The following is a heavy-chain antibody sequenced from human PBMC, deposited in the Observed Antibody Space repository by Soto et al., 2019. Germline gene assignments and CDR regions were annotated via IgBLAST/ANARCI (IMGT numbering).Heavy chain of an antibody. CDR3: ARVVATIECSSTSCYELAARNWLDP. V-gene: IGHV4-31*03. Sequence: TLSLTCTVSGGSISSGGYYWSWIRQHPGKGLEWIGYIYYSGSTYYNPSLKSRVTISVDTSKNQFSLKLSSVTAADTAVYYCARVVATIECSSTSCYELAARNWLDPWGQGTLVTSPQ. CDR2: IYYSGST. J-gene: IGHJ5*02. D-gene: IGHD2-2*01. CDR1: GGSISSGGYY.